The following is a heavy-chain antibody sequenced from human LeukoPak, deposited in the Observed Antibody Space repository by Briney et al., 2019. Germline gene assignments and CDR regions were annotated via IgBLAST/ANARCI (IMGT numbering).Heavy chain of an antibody. CDR3: ARGIGGGYGDYEKNWFDP. Sequence: PGGSLRLSCAASGFTFSDYYMSWIRQAPGKGLEWVSYISSSGSTIYYADSVKGRFTISRDNAKNLLYLQMNSLRAEDTAVYYCARGIGGGYGDYEKNWFDPWGQGTLVTVSS. D-gene: IGHD4-17*01. CDR2: ISSSGSTI. CDR1: GFTFSDYY. V-gene: IGHV3-11*01. J-gene: IGHJ5*02.